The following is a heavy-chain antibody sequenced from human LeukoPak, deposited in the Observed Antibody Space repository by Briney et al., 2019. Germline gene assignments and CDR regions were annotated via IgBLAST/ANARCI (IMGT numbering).Heavy chain of an antibody. D-gene: IGHD5-12*01. CDR3: AKARKHSGYDYDY. CDR2: ISGSGGNT. CDR1: GFTFSNYA. Sequence: GGSLRLSCAASGFTFSNYAMTWVRQAPGKGLEWVSAISGSGGNTYYADSVKGRFTISRDNSKNTLFLQMNSLRAEDTAVYYCAKARKHSGYDYDYWGQGTLVTVSS. V-gene: IGHV3-23*01. J-gene: IGHJ4*02.